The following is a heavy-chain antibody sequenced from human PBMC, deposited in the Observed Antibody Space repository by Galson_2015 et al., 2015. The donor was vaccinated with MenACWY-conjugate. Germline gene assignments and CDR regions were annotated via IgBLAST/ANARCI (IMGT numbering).Heavy chain of an antibody. J-gene: IGHJ4*02. Sequence: SLRPSCAASGFTFSNSWMNWIRQAPGSGLEWVANINPEGSRGTYVDSVKGRFTISRDNAENSVYLEMNSLRPEDTAVFYCAAWTADDNYWAQGTLVTVSS. CDR1: GFTFSNSW. D-gene: IGHD3/OR15-3a*01. V-gene: IGHV3-7*01. CDR3: AAWTADDNY. CDR2: INPEGSRG.